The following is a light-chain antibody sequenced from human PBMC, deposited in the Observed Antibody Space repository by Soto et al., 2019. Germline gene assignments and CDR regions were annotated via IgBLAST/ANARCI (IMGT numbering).Light chain of an antibody. CDR2: AAS. J-gene: IGKJ1*01. Sequence: DIQMTQSPSSLSASVGDRVTISCRASQSISTYLNWYQQKPGKAPRLLIYAASTVQTGVPPRFSGSGSGTDFTLTISSLRLDDIATYCCKQSYSAPPWTFGQGTKVEIK. V-gene: IGKV1-39*01. CDR3: KQSYSAPPWT. CDR1: QSISTY.